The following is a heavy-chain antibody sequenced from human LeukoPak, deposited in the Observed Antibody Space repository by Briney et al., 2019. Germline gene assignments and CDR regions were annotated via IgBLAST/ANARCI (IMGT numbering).Heavy chain of an antibody. CDR1: GFTFSNFW. Sequence: GGSLRLSCAASGFTFSNFWMSWVRQAPGRGLEWVANIHPEGNEKYHVESVKGRFTISRDNTKNLLFLQMNGLRVEDTAVYYCARGDDFSGDHWGQGTLVTVSS. D-gene: IGHD1-1*01. J-gene: IGHJ4*02. CDR3: ARGDDFSGDH. CDR2: IHPEGNEK. V-gene: IGHV3-7*04.